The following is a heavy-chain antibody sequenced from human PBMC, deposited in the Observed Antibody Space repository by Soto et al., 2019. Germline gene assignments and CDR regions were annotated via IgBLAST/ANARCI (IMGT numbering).Heavy chain of an antibody. Sequence: QVQLVQSGAEVKKPGASVKVSCKASGYTFTSYDINWVRQATGQGLEWMGWMNPNSANTGYAQKFQGRVTMTRNTSISTAYMDLSSLRSEDTAVYYCARERSAAGTGWFDPWRQGTLVTVSS. J-gene: IGHJ5*02. CDR2: MNPNSANT. CDR3: ARERSAAGTGWFDP. CDR1: GYTFTSYD. V-gene: IGHV1-8*01. D-gene: IGHD6-13*01.